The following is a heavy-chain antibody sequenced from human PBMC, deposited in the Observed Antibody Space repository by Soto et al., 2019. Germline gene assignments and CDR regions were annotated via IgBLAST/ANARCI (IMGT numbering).Heavy chain of an antibody. Sequence: QVQLVQSGAEVKKPGSSVKVSCKASGGTFSSYAISWVRQAPGQGLEWMGGIIPIFGTANYAQKFQGRVTITADESTSTAHMELSSLRSEDTAVYYCARLGAAAPWGLYGMDVWGQGTTVTVSS. D-gene: IGHD2-2*01. V-gene: IGHV1-69*01. CDR1: GGTFSSYA. CDR3: ARLGAAAPWGLYGMDV. CDR2: IIPIFGTA. J-gene: IGHJ6*02.